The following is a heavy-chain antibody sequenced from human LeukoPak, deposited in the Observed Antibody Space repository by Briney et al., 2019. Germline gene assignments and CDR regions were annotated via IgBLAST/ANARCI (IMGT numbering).Heavy chain of an antibody. CDR3: ARGMVIGPLFDY. V-gene: IGHV3-21*01. CDR1: GFTFSSYS. CDR2: ISSSSSYI. J-gene: IGHJ4*02. D-gene: IGHD3-22*01. Sequence: SGGSLRLSCAASGFTFSSYSMNWVRQAPGKGLEWVSSISSSSSYIYYADSVKGRFTISRDNAKNSLYLQMNSLRAEDTAVYYCARGMVIGPLFDYWGQGTLVTVSS.